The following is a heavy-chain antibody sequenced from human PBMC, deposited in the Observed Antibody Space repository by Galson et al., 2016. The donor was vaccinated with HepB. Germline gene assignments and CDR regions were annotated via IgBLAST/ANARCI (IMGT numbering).Heavy chain of an antibody. J-gene: IGHJ3*02. CDR1: GGSINSYS. Sequence: SETLSLTCTVSGGSINSYSWAWIRQPPGQGLEWFGFFSVDGSSNYNPSLGSRVTISTDTSKNHFSLSLTSVTAADTAVYYCVRRYYVDAFDIWGQGTTVIVAS. CDR3: VRRYYVDAFDI. V-gene: IGHV4-59*01. CDR2: FSVDGSS. D-gene: IGHD3-3*01.